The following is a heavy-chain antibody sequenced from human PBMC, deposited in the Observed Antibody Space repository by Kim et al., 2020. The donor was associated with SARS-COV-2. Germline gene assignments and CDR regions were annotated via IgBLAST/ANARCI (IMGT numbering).Heavy chain of an antibody. Sequence: GGSLRLSCAASGFTFSNYAFHWVRQAPGKGLEWVASIWYDGSNEYYADSVKGRLTISRDNDKNTLNLQMNSLSAEDTAMYYCARDGFDFWSGSGFYYYYGLDVWGQGTTVTVSS. D-gene: IGHD3-3*01. CDR3: ARDGFDFWSGSGFYYYYGLDV. J-gene: IGHJ6*02. CDR1: GFTFSNYA. V-gene: IGHV3-33*01. CDR2: IWYDGSNE.